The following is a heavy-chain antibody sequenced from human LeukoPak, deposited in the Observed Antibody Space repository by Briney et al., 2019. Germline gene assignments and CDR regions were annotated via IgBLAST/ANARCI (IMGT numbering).Heavy chain of an antibody. D-gene: IGHD4-23*01. J-gene: IGHJ4*02. Sequence: GGSLRLSCAASGFTFSSYSMNWVRQAPGKGLEWVSYISSSSSTIYYADSVKGRFTISRDNAKNSLYLQMNSLRAEDTAVYYCARDPYGGHFDYWGQGTLVTVSS. CDR1: GFTFSSYS. CDR3: ARDPYGGHFDY. CDR2: ISSSSSTI. V-gene: IGHV3-48*01.